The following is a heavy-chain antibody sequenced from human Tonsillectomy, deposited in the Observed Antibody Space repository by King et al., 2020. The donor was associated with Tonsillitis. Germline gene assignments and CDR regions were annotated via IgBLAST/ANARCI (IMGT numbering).Heavy chain of an antibody. CDR2: IYFSGYT. V-gene: IGHV4-39*01. Sequence: LQLQESGPGLVKPSETLSLTCTVSGDSISSNSYYWGWIRQPPGKGLEWIASIYFSGYTYYNPSLKSRVTISVDTSKSQFSLKLGSVTAADTAVYYCARAVGYGPLYYFDYWGQGALVTVSS. CDR3: ARAVGYGPLYYFDY. J-gene: IGHJ4*02. CDR1: GDSISSNSYY. D-gene: IGHD5-18*01.